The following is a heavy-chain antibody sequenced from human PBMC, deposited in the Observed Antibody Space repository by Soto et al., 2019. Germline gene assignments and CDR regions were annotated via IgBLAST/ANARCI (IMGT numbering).Heavy chain of an antibody. V-gene: IGHV3-7*03. CDR3: ARDVGPNTLDY. CDR2: INVDGGEI. J-gene: IGHJ4*02. Sequence: EVQLVESGGGLVQPGGSLRLSCEASGFIFRTSWMTWDRQPPGKGLEWVASINVDGGEIYYVGSVRGRFTVSRDNAKNALYLQMNSLRPEDMAVYYFARDVGPNTLDYWVQGTLVTVSS. CDR1: GFIFRTSW.